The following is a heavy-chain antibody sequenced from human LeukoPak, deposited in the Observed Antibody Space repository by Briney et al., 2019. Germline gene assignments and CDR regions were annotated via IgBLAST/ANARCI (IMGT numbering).Heavy chain of an antibody. D-gene: IGHD2-2*01. CDR1: GFTFSTYA. Sequence: GGSLRLSCAASGFTFSTYAMTWVRQAPGKGLDWVSVISNGGVSTYYADSVKSRFTISRDNSKNTLYLEMNSLRAEDTALYYCAKLSSVSSQDFDYWGQGTLVTVSS. CDR2: ISNGGVST. J-gene: IGHJ4*02. V-gene: IGHV3-23*01. CDR3: AKLSSVSSQDFDY.